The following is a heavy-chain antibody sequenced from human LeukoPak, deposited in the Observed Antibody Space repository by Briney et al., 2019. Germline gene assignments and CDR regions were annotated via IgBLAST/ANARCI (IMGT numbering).Heavy chain of an antibody. CDR2: ISGSGGST. Sequence: PGGSLRLSCAASGFTFGTYAMNWVRQAPGKGLEWVSLISGSGGSTYYADSVKGRFTISRDNSKNTLYLQMNSLRVEDTAVYYCAKDRGLSPTVPFLGYWGQGTLVTVSS. J-gene: IGHJ4*02. D-gene: IGHD4-17*01. CDR1: GFTFGTYA. V-gene: IGHV3-23*01. CDR3: AKDRGLSPTVPFLGY.